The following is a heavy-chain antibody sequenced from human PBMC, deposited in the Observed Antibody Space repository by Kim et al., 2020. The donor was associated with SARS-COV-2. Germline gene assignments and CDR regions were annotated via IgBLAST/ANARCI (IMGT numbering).Heavy chain of an antibody. CDR2: ST. J-gene: IGHJ4*02. D-gene: IGHD6-19*01. CDR3: ASGVAGHFDY. Sequence: STNYNPSLKSRVTISVDTSKNQFSLKLSSVTAADTAVYYCASGVAGHFDYWGQGTLVTVSS. V-gene: IGHV4-34*01.